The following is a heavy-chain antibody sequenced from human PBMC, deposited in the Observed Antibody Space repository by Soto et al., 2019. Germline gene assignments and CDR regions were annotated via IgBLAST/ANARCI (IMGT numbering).Heavy chain of an antibody. D-gene: IGHD2-2*01. CDR1: GGSISSSIYY. J-gene: IGHJ6*02. CDR2: IYYSGST. Sequence: LSLTCTVSGGSISSSIYYWGWIRQPPGKGLEWIGSIYYSGSTYYNPSLKSRVTISVDTSKNQFSLKLSSGTASDTAVYYCARESCSSNSCRGGGADYYYYYGMDVWGQGTTVTVSS. CDR3: ARESCSSNSCRGGGADYYYYYGMDV. V-gene: IGHV4-39*02.